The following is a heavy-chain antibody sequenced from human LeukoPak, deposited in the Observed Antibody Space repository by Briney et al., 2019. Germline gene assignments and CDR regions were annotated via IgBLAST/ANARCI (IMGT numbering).Heavy chain of an antibody. CDR2: ISYDGSNK. Sequence: GGSLRLSCAASGFTFSSYAMHWVRQAPGKGLEWVAVISYDGSNKYYADSVKGRFTISRDNSKNTLYLQMNSLRAEDTAVYYCAKQGYCSSTSCYWSPYYWGQGTLVTVSS. V-gene: IGHV3-30-3*02. CDR3: AKQGYCSSTSCYWSPYY. D-gene: IGHD2-2*01. J-gene: IGHJ4*02. CDR1: GFTFSSYA.